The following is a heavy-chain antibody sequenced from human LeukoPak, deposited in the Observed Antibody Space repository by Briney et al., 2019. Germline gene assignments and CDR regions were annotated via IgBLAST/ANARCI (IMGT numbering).Heavy chain of an antibody. J-gene: IGHJ4*02. CDR3: ASGAVRHIVVVTAIPETFDY. CDR2: IIPIFGTA. D-gene: IGHD2-21*02. Sequence: SVKVSCKASGGTFSSYAISWVRQAPGQGREWMGRIIPIFGTANYAQKFQGRATITTDESTSTAYMKLSRMRSQDTAVYYCASGAVRHIVVVTAIPETFDYWGQGTLVTVSS. CDR1: GGTFSSYA. V-gene: IGHV1-69*05.